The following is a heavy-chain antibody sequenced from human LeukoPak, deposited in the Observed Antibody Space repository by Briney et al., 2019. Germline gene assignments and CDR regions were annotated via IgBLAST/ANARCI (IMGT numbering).Heavy chain of an antibody. J-gene: IGHJ6*02. CDR1: GFIFDTYG. CDR3: AKEKAIGTINYGLDV. Sequence: GGSLRLSCAASGFIFDTYGMLWVRQAPGKGLEWVAVIAYDGSNQYHADSVKGRFTISRDNSKNTLYLQMNSLSGEDTAVYYCAKEKAIGTINYGLDVWGQGTTVTVSS. D-gene: IGHD1-1*01. CDR2: IAYDGSNQ. V-gene: IGHV3-30*18.